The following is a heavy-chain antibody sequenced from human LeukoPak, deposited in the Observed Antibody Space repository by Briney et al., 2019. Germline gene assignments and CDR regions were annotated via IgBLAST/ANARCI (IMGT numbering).Heavy chain of an antibody. Sequence: GGSLRLSCAASGFTFSSYEMNWVRQAPGKGLEWVSYISSSGSTIYYADSVKGRFTISRDNSKNTLYLQMNSLRAEDTAVYYCAKALQWLGNFDYWGQGTLVTVSS. CDR2: ISSSGSTI. CDR3: AKALQWLGNFDY. J-gene: IGHJ4*02. CDR1: GFTFSSYE. V-gene: IGHV3-48*03. D-gene: IGHD6-19*01.